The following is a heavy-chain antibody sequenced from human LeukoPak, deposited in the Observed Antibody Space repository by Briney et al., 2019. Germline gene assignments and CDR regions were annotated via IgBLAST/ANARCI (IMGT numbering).Heavy chain of an antibody. Sequence: QPGGSLRLSCAASGFTFSSYGMSWVRQAPGKGLEWVSAISPSGDNTYYADSMKGRFTISRDNAKTSLYLQMNSLRAEDTAVYYCARDQGGYDLFDYWGQGTLVTVSS. D-gene: IGHD5-12*01. CDR1: GFTFSSYG. V-gene: IGHV3-23*01. CDR3: ARDQGGYDLFDY. J-gene: IGHJ4*02. CDR2: ISPSGDNT.